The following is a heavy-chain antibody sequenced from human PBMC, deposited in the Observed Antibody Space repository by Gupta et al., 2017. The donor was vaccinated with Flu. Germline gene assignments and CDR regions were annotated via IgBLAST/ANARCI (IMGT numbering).Heavy chain of an antibody. CDR3: AKDVTTWDESPGYDEWFDP. V-gene: IGHV3-23*01. D-gene: IGHD3-22*01. CDR1: GFTFSSYP. Sequence: EVQLLESGGGLVQPGGSLRLSCAASGFTFSSYPMSWFRRLPGKGLEWVSAISGSGQSTYYTDYVKGRFTISRDNSKNTLYLQMTRLRGEDTAVYYCAKDVTTWDESPGYDEWFDPRGQGTLVTVSS. CDR2: ISGSGQST. J-gene: IGHJ5*02.